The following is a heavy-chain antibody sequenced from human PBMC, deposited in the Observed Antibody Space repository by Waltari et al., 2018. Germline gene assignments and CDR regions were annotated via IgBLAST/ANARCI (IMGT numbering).Heavy chain of an antibody. J-gene: IGHJ6*02. D-gene: IGHD3-3*01. CDR3: AKDRGVYYDFWSGYYEPRLPDHGMDV. Sequence: EVQLLESGGGLVQPGGSLRLSCAASGFTFSSYAMSWVRQAPGKGLEWVSAIGGSGGSTYYADSVKGRFTISRDNSKNTLYLQMNSLRAEDTAVYYCAKDRGVYYDFWSGYYEPRLPDHGMDVWGQGTTVTVSS. CDR1: GFTFSSYA. CDR2: IGGSGGST. V-gene: IGHV3-23*01.